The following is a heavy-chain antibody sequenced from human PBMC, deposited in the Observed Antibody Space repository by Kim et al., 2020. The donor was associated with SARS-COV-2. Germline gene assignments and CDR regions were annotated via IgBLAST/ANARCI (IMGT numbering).Heavy chain of an antibody. CDR3: AKSTSWAVRGFDY. D-gene: IGHD2-2*01. Sequence: GGSLRLSCEASGFTFSLFAMSWVRQAPGRGLEWVSTTSGSGGDTYYADSVKGRFTISRDNSKNALYLQISSLRAEDTAVYYCAKSTSWAVRGFDYWGQGTLVSVSS. V-gene: IGHV3-23*01. CDR1: GFTFSLFA. CDR2: TSGSGGDT. J-gene: IGHJ4*02.